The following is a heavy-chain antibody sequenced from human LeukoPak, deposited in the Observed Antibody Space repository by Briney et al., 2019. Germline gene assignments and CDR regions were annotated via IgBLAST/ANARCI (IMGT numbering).Heavy chain of an antibody. CDR3: AKDTCSGGSCHYYYGMDV. D-gene: IGHD2-15*01. J-gene: IGHJ6*02. CDR1: GFTFSRYG. Sequence: PGRSLRLSCAASGFTFSRYGIHCVRQAPGKGLEWVAVISHDGSNNYYADSVKGRFTISRDNSKNTLYLQMISLRAEDTAVYYCAKDTCSGGSCHYYYGMDVWGQGTTVTVSS. V-gene: IGHV3-30*18. CDR2: ISHDGSNN.